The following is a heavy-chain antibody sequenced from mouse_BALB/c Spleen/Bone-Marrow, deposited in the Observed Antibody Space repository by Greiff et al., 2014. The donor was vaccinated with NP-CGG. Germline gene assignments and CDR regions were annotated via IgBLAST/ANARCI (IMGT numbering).Heavy chain of an antibody. CDR3: ASGARSAMDD. CDR2: IYPGDGDT. V-gene: IGHV1-80*01. CDR1: GYAFSTYW. J-gene: IGHJ4*01. Sequence: QVQLQQPGAELVRPESSVKISCKASGYAFSTYWMIWVKQRPGQGLEWIGQIYPGDGDTNYNGKFKGKATLTADKSSSTAYMQLSSLTSEDSAVYFGASGARSAMDDWGQGTSVTVSS.